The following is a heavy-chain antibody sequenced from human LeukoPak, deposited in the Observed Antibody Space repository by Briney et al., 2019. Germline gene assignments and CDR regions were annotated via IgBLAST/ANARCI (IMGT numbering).Heavy chain of an antibody. V-gene: IGHV1-24*01. CDR3: ATFDSEWALFDY. CDR2: FDPEDGET. D-gene: IGHD1-26*01. CDR1: GYTFTGYY. Sequence: ASVKVSCKASGYTFTGYYMHWVRQAPGKGLEWMGGFDPEDGETIYAQKFQGRVTMTEDTSTDTAYMELSSLRSEDTAVYYCATFDSEWALFDYWGQGTLVTVSS. J-gene: IGHJ4*02.